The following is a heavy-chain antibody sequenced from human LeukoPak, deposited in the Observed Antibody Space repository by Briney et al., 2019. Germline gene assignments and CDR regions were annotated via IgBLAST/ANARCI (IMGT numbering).Heavy chain of an antibody. D-gene: IGHD3-9*01. CDR1: GFTFSSYA. V-gene: IGHV3-23*01. Sequence: GGSLRLSCAASGFTFSSYAMSWVHQAPGKGLEWVSAISGSGGSTYYADSVKGRFTISRDNSKNTLYLQMNSLKTEDTAVYYCTTQYYDILTGYLYFDYWGQGTLVTVSS. CDR3: TTQYYDILTGYLYFDY. CDR2: ISGSGGST. J-gene: IGHJ4*02.